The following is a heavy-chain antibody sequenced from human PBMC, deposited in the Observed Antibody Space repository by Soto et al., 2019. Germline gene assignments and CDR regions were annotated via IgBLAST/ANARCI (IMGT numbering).Heavy chain of an antibody. Sequence: QVELVQSGAEVKKPGSSVKVSCQASEDTFRNYAISWVRQAPGQGLAWMGGVIPIFGTANYAQKFQGRVTITADTSANKVYLELSSLRSEDTAVYYCASTTYDSSAYYYWYLGLWGRGNLVTVSS. CDR2: VIPIFGTA. CDR1: EDTFRNYA. D-gene: IGHD3-22*01. V-gene: IGHV1-69*06. J-gene: IGHJ2*01. CDR3: ASTTYDSSAYYYWYLGL.